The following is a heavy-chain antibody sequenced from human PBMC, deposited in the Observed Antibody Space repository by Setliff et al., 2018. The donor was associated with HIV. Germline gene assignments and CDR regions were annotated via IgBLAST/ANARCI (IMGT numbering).Heavy chain of an antibody. Sequence: SETLSLTCTVSGGSISSHFWNWIRQPAGKGLEWIGRFRPTGNAYYANPYYNPSLKSRVTMSVDTSKSQFSLKLNSVTAADTAVDDCAKSVDTTMDDYYYVDIWGTGTTVTVSS. J-gene: IGHJ6*03. D-gene: IGHD5-18*01. CDR1: GGSISSHF. V-gene: IGHV4-4*07. CDR2: FRPTGNAYYANP. CDR3: AKSVDTTMDDYYYVDI.